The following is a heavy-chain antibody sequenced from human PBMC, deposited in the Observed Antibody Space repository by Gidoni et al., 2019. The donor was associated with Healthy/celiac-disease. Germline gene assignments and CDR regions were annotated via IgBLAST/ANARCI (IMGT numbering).Heavy chain of an antibody. J-gene: IGHJ6*02. V-gene: IGHV3-33*01. Sequence: QVQLVESGGGVVQPGRSLRLSCAASGFTFSSYGMHWVRQAPGKGLEWVAVIWYDGSNKYYADSVKGRFTISRDNSKNTLYLQMNSLRAEDTAVYYCAREQVNYYYGMDVWGQGTTVTVSS. CDR1: GFTFSSYG. CDR3: AREQVNYYYGMDV. CDR2: IWYDGSNK.